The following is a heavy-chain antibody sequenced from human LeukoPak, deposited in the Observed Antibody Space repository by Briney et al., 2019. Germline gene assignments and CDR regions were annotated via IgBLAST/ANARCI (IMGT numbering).Heavy chain of an antibody. CDR1: GGTFSSYA. CDR3: AREARGYSYGSYYFDY. V-gene: IGHV1-69*05. CDR2: IIPIFGTA. Sequence: SVKVSCKASGGTFSSYAISWVRQAPGQGLEWMGRIIPIFGTANCAQKFQGRVTITTDESTSTAYMELSSLRSEDTAVYYCAREARGYSYGSYYFDYWGQGTLVTVSS. J-gene: IGHJ4*02. D-gene: IGHD5-18*01.